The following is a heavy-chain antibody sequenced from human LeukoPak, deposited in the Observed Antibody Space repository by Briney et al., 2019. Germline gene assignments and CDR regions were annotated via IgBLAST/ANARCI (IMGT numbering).Heavy chain of an antibody. CDR2: ITNSGSTI. J-gene: IGHJ6*02. V-gene: IGHV3-11*01. D-gene: IGHD3-9*01. CDR3: ARSIGLTGGGVDV. CDR1: GFTFIDYN. Sequence: PGGSLRLSRAASGFTFIDYNMNWVRQAPGKGLEWVSYITNSGSTIHYADSVKGRFTISRDNAKNSLYLQINSLRAEDTAVYYCARSIGLTGGGVDVWGQGTTVTVSS.